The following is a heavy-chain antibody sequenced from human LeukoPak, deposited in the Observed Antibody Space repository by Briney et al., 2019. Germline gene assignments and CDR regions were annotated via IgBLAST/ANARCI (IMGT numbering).Heavy chain of an antibody. V-gene: IGHV1-8*01. CDR2: MNPNSGNT. Sequence: GASVKVSCKASGYTFTSYDINWVRQATGQGLEWMGWMNPNSGNTGYAQKFQGRVTMTRNTSISTAYMELSSLRSEDTAVYYCARSQSYGVPSYYYYYYGMDVWGQGTTVTVSS. CDR3: ARSQSYGVPSYYYYYYGMDV. CDR1: GYTFTSYD. D-gene: IGHD4-17*01. J-gene: IGHJ6*02.